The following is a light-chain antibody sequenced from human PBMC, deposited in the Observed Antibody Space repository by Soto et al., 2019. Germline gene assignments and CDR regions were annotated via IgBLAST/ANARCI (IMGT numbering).Light chain of an antibody. J-gene: IGKJ5*01. CDR1: QSILYSSNNKNY. Sequence: DIVMTQSPDSLAVSLGERATINCKSSQSILYSSNNKNYLAWYQQKAGQPPKLLISWASTRESGVPDRFIGSGSGTDFTPTITSLQAEDVAVYYCQQYYSTPSITFGQGTRLEIK. V-gene: IGKV4-1*01. CDR2: WAS. CDR3: QQYYSTPSIT.